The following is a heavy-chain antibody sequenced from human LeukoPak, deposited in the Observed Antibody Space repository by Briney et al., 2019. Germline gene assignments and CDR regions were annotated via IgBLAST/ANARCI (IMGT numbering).Heavy chain of an antibody. CDR1: GFTFSSFA. D-gene: IGHD1-26*01. V-gene: IGHV3-23*01. CDR3: AKGRGSPFYFEY. CDR2: ISGSGAST. J-gene: IGHJ4*02. Sequence: GGSLRLSCAASGFTFSSFAMSWVRQAPGKGLEWVSSISGSGASTYYADSVKGRLTISRDNSKNTLYLQMNGLRAEDTAVYYCAKGRGSPFYFEYWGQGTLVTVSS.